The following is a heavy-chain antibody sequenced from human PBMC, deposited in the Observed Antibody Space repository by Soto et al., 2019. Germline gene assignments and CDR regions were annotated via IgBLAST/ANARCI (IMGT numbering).Heavy chain of an antibody. V-gene: IGHV3-30-3*01. CDR3: ARDSSEGDYYDRSGPSVSPNYFDY. CDR1: GFTFSSYA. D-gene: IGHD3-22*01. J-gene: IGHJ4*02. CDR2: ISYDGSNK. Sequence: QVQLVESGGGVVQPGRSLRLSCAASGFTFSSYAMHWVRQAPGKGLEWVAVISYDGSNKYYADSVKGRFTISRDNSKNTLYLQMNSLRAEDTAVYYCARDSSEGDYYDRSGPSVSPNYFDYWGQGTLVTVSS.